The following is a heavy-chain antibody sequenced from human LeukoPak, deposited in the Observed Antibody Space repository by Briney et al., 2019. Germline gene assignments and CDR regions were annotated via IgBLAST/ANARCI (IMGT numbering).Heavy chain of an antibody. CDR3: ARRTGYYDGFDY. V-gene: IGHV4-59*01. CDR1: GGSISNYY. D-gene: IGHD3/OR15-3a*01. CDR2: IYNSGSS. J-gene: IGHJ4*02. Sequence: KPSETLSLTCTVSGGSISNYYWSWIRQPPEKGLEWIGYIYNSGSSNYNPSLESRVTISVDTSKSQFSLKLSSVTAADTAVYYCARRTGYYDGFDYWGQGTLVTVSS.